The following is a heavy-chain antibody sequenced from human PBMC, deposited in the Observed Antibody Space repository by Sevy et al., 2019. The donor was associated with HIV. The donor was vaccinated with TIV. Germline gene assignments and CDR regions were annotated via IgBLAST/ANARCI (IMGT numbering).Heavy chain of an antibody. D-gene: IGHD3-22*01. Sequence: GGPLRLSCAASGFTFSSYAMHWVRQAPGKGLEWVAVISYDGSNKYYADSVKGRFTISRDNSKNTLYLQMNSLRAEDTAVYYCARVAKNYYDSSGYYSHDAFDIWGQGTMVTVSS. J-gene: IGHJ3*02. CDR2: ISYDGSNK. CDR3: ARVAKNYYDSSGYYSHDAFDI. CDR1: GFTFSSYA. V-gene: IGHV3-30-3*01.